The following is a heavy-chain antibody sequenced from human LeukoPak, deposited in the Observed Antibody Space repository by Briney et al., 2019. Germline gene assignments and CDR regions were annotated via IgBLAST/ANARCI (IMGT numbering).Heavy chain of an antibody. D-gene: IGHD1-14*01. J-gene: IGHJ3*02. CDR3: ARGEADLPEAFDI. Sequence: SETLSLTCTVSGGSISSYYWSWIRQPPGKGLEWIGYIYYSGSTNYNPSLKSRVTISVDTSKNHFSLKLSSVTAADTAVYYCARGEADLPEAFDIWGQGTMVTVSS. V-gene: IGHV4-59*01. CDR2: IYYSGST. CDR1: GGSISSYY.